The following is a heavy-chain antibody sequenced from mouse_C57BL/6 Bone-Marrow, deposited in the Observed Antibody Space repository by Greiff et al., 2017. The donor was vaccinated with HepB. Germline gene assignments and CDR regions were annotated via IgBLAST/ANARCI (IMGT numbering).Heavy chain of an antibody. CDR3: ARLGAAQATPAY. CDR2: ISSGSSTI. J-gene: IGHJ3*01. CDR1: GFTFSDYG. D-gene: IGHD3-2*02. Sequence: EVKLEESGGGLVKPGGSLKLSCAASGFTFSDYGMHWVRQAPEKGLEWVAYISSGSSTIYYADTVKGRFTISRDNAKNTLFLQMTSLRSEDTAMYYCARLGAAQATPAYWGQGTLVTVSA. V-gene: IGHV5-17*01.